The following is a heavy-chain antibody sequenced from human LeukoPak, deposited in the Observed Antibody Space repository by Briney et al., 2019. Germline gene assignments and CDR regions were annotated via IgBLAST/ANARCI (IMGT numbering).Heavy chain of an antibody. Sequence: SETLSLTCAVYRGSFSGYYWTWIRQAPGNGLEWIGEINPCRRISYNPSLKSRLTISVDASNNQFSLYLRSLSAADTAVYYCARGRQEVSMKQVVITAVSYYLDVWGKGTTVSVS. J-gene: IGHJ6*03. V-gene: IGHV4-34*01. CDR1: RGSFSGYY. D-gene: IGHD3-22*01. CDR3: ARGRQEVSMKQVVITAVSYYLDV. CDR2: INPCRRI.